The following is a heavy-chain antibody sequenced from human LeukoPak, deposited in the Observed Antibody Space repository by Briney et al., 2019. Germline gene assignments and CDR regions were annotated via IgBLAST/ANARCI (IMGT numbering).Heavy chain of an antibody. J-gene: IGHJ4*02. V-gene: IGHV4-59*01. D-gene: IGHD3-10*01. CDR1: GGSISSYY. CDR2: IYYSGST. CDR3: ARGIWFGELPQFDH. Sequence: SETLSLTCTVSGGSISSYYWSWIRQPPRKGLEWIGYIYYSGSTNYNPSLKSRVTISVDTSKNQFSLKLSSVTAADTAVYYCARGIWFGELPQFDHWGQGTLVTVSS.